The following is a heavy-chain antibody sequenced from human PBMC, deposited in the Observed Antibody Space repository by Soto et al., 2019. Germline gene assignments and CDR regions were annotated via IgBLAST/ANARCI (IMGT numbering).Heavy chain of an antibody. D-gene: IGHD3-3*01. J-gene: IGHJ6*02. CDR3: ARDWYDFWSGYYPFHYYYGMDV. Sequence: GGSLRLSCAASGFTFSSYGMHWVRQAPGKGLEWVAVIWYDGSNKYYADSVKGRFTISRDNSKNTLYLQMNSLRAEDTAVYYCARDWYDFWSGYYPFHYYYGMDVWGQGTTVTVSS. CDR1: GFTFSSYG. V-gene: IGHV3-33*01. CDR2: IWYDGSNK.